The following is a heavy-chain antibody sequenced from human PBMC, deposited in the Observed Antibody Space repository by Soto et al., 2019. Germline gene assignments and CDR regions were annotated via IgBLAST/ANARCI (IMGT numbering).Heavy chain of an antibody. CDR1: GFTFDDYT. D-gene: IGHD3-10*01. Sequence: DVQLVESGGVVVQPGGSLRLSCAASGFTFDDYTMHWVRQAPGKGLEWVSLISWDGGSTYYADSVKGRFTISRDNSKNSLYLQMNSLRTEDTALYYCAKDMWGSGSIFDYWGQGTLVTVSS. V-gene: IGHV3-43*01. CDR2: ISWDGGST. J-gene: IGHJ4*02. CDR3: AKDMWGSGSIFDY.